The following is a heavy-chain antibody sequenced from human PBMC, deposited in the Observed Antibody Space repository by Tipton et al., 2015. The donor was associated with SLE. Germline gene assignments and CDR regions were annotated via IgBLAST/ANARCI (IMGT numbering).Heavy chain of an antibody. CDR2: INWNGGST. Sequence: SLRLSCAASGFTFDDYGMSWVRQAPGKGLEWVSGINWNGGSTGYADSVKGRFTISRDNAKNSLYLQMNSLRAEDTALYYCAREGGRSSIWFYFDYWGRGPLVTVSS. CDR3: AREGGRSSIWFYFDY. V-gene: IGHV3-20*04. J-gene: IGHJ4*02. CDR1: GFTFDDYG. D-gene: IGHD6-13*01.